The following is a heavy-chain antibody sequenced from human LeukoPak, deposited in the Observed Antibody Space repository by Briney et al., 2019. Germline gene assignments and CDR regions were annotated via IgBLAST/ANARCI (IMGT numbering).Heavy chain of an antibody. V-gene: IGHV1-2*02. D-gene: IGHD3-22*01. Sequence: ASVKVSCKASGYTFTGYSMHWVRQAPGQGLEWMGWINPNSGGTNYAQKFQGRVTMTRDTSISTAYMELSRLRSDDTAVYYCARDSTRFYYDNSGYYEDDYWGQGTLVTVSS. CDR1: GYTFTGYS. J-gene: IGHJ4*02. CDR2: INPNSGGT. CDR3: ARDSTRFYYDNSGYYEDDY.